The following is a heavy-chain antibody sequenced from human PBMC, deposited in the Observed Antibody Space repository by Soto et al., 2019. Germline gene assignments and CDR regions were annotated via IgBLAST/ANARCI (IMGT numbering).Heavy chain of an antibody. CDR2: VTPALGTA. J-gene: IGHJ2*01. D-gene: IGHD5-12*01. Sequence: QAQLVQSGAEMKQPGSSVKVSCKASGGTYSSYPINWVRQAPGHGLEWLGSVTPALGTANYPKKFQDRLTITAATSASTTYLKLRSLRSEDTGLYYCARAGGDGYGWDGYWFRDRWGRGTLVTVSS. CDR3: ARAGGDGYGWDGYWFRDR. V-gene: IGHV1-69*06. CDR1: GGTYSSYP.